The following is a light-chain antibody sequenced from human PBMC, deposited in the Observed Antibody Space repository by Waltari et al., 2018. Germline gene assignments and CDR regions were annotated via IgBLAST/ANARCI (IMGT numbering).Light chain of an antibody. CDR2: DVT. V-gene: IGLV2-14*01. CDR3: TSYTTSSTWV. J-gene: IGLJ3*02. CDR1: SSDIGTYNF. Sequence: QSALTQPASVSGTPGQSITISCTGTSSDIGTYNFVSWYQQHPGKVPKLMIFDVTKRPSGVSDRFFGSKSANTASLTISGLQAEDEANYYYTSYTTSSTWVFGGGTRLTVL.